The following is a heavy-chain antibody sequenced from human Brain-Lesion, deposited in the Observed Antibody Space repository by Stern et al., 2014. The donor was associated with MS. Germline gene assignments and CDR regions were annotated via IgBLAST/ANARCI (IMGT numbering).Heavy chain of an antibody. CDR3: ARGRVVPGFQYYATDV. J-gene: IGHJ6*02. V-gene: IGHV4-61*02. Sequence: VQLEESGPGLVKPSQTLSLSCTVSGGSISSGGYYWSWIRQPAGKGLEWIGRIFNSGSPSSNPSLKSRVPISIDPSKNQFPRRLNPRTAADTAVYYCARGRVVPGFQYYATDVWGQGTTVIVSS. D-gene: IGHD2-2*01. CDR1: GGSISSGGYY. CDR2: IFNSGSP.